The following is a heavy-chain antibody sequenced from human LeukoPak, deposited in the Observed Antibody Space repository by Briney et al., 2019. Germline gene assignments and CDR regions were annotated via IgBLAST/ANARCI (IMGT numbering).Heavy chain of an antibody. CDR3: ARDPGVAGPSNYFDY. J-gene: IGHJ4*02. V-gene: IGHV3-66*01. Sequence: HPGGSLRLSCAASGFTVSSNYMSWVRQAPGKGLEWVSVIYSGGSTYYADSVKGRFTISRDNSKNTLYLQMNSLRAEDTAVYYCARDPGVAGPSNYFDYWGQGTLVTVSS. CDR1: GFTVSSNY. CDR2: IYSGGST. D-gene: IGHD6-19*01.